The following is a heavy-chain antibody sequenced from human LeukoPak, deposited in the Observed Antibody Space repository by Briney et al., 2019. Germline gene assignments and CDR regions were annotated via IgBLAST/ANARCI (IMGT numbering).Heavy chain of an antibody. CDR1: GGTFSSYA. V-gene: IGHV1-69*05. J-gene: IGHJ4*02. Sequence: SVKVSCKASGGTFSSYAISWVRQAPGQGLEWMRGIIPIFGTANYAQKFQGRVTITTDESTSTAYMELSSLRSEDTAVYYCARERGPYYDSSGYYEAWAYWGQGTLVTVSS. D-gene: IGHD3-22*01. CDR2: IIPIFGTA. CDR3: ARERGPYYDSSGYYEAWAY.